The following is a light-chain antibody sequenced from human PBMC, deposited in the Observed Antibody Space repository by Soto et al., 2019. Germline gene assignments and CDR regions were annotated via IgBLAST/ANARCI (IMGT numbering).Light chain of an antibody. CDR1: QSVSTY. Sequence: EIVLTQSPATLSLSPEEIATLSCRASQSVSTYLAWYQQKPGQAPRLLIYDASTRATGIPARSSGSGSGTVFTLTISSLEPEEFAVYYCQQRYNWPLTFGGGTKVAIK. J-gene: IGKJ4*01. CDR2: DAS. V-gene: IGKV3-11*01. CDR3: QQRYNWPLT.